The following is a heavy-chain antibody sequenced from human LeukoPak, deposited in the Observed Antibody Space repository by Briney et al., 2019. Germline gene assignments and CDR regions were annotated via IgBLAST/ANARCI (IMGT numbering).Heavy chain of an antibody. V-gene: IGHV3-33*06. CDR3: AKETYSDSSAYLDY. J-gene: IGHJ4*02. Sequence: GGSLRLSCAASGFTFSSYGMHWVRQAPGKGLEWVAVIWYDGSNKYYADSVKGRFTISRDNSKNTLYLQMNSLRAEDTAVYYCAKETYSDSSAYLDYWGQGTLVTVSS. CDR2: IWYDGSNK. CDR1: GFTFSSYG. D-gene: IGHD3-22*01.